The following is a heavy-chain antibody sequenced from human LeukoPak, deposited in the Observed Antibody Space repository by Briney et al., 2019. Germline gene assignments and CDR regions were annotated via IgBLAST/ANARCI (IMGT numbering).Heavy chain of an antibody. CDR1: GGSFSGYY. CDR3: ARVKGVVNPAACFDY. Sequence: SETLSLTCAVYGGSFSGYYWSWIRQPPGKGLGWIGEINHSGSTNYNPSLKSRVTISVDTSKNQFSLQLSSVTAADTAVYYCARVKGVVNPAACFDYWGQGTLVTVSS. D-gene: IGHD3-3*01. J-gene: IGHJ4*02. CDR2: INHSGST. V-gene: IGHV4-34*01.